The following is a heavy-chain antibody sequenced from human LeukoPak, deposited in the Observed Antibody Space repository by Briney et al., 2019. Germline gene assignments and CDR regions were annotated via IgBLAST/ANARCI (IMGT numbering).Heavy chain of an antibody. D-gene: IGHD3-10*01. CDR3: ARDFPTLLWSGDLLSPEYNYFMDV. J-gene: IGHJ6*03. CDR2: IYGSGNP. Sequence: SETLSLSCTVSGGSMGNYYWNWIRQPAGRGLEWIGRIYGSGNPTYNPSLKSRVTLSRDTSNNQFSLRLPSVTAADSAVYYCARDFPTLLWSGDLLSPEYNYFMDVWGKGTTVTVSS. V-gene: IGHV4-4*07. CDR1: GGSMGNYY.